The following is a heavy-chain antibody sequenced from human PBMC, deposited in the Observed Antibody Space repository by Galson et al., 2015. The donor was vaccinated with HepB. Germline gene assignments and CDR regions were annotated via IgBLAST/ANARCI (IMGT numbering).Heavy chain of an antibody. J-gene: IGHJ4*02. V-gene: IGHV1-18*01. Sequence: SVKVSCKASGYTFVSYGISWVRQAPGQGFEWMGWISGYNGDTNYAQKFQDRVTMTTDTSTTTVYMELRSLRSDDTAVYYCARDYALFIDCSGGGCLEESFDYWGQGTLVTVSS. CDR2: ISGYNGDT. CDR3: ARDYALFIDCSGGGCLEESFDY. D-gene: IGHD2-15*01. CDR1: GYTFVSYG.